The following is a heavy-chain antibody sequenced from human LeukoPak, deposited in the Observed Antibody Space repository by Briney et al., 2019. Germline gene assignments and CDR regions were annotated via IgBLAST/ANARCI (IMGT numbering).Heavy chain of an antibody. CDR3: ARDNSVGDVAWWFDP. J-gene: IGHJ5*02. Sequence: ASVKVSCKASGYTFTSYGISWVRQAPGQGLEWMGWISAYNGNTNYAQKLQGRVTMTRDMSTTTDYMELSSLRSEDTAVYYCARDNSVGDVAWWFDPWGQGTLVTVSS. V-gene: IGHV1-18*01. CDR1: GYTFTSYG. D-gene: IGHD1-26*01. CDR2: ISAYNGNT.